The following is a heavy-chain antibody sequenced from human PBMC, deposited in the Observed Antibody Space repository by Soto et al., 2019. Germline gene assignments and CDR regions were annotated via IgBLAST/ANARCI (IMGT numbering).Heavy chain of an antibody. CDR2: INHSGST. J-gene: IGHJ4*02. CDR3: AREPYSSGDYFDY. CDR1: GGSFSGYY. D-gene: IGHD3-22*01. V-gene: IGHV4-34*01. Sequence: SETLSLTCAVYGGSFSGYYWSWIRQPPGKGLEWIGEINHSGSTNYNPSLKSRVTISVDTSKNQFSLKLSPVTAADTAVYYCAREPYSSGDYFDYWGQGTPVTVSS.